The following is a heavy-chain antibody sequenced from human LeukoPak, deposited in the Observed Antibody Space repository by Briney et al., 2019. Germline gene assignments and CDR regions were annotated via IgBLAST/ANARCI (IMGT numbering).Heavy chain of an antibody. J-gene: IGHJ6*03. V-gene: IGHV4-30-4*08. CDR2: IYYSGST. D-gene: IGHD2-15*01. Sequence: SETLSLTCTVSGGSISSGDYYWSWIRQPPGKGLGWIGYIYYSGSTYYNPSLKSRVTISVDTSKNQFSLKLSSVTAADTAVYYCARITSSAGYYYYYMDVWGKGTTVTVSS. CDR3: ARITSSAGYYYYYMDV. CDR1: GGSISSGDYY.